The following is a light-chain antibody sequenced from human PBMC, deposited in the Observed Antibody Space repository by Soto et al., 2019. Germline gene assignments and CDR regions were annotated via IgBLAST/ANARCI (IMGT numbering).Light chain of an antibody. V-gene: IGKV3-11*01. CDR1: QSVGSY. CDR2: DAT. J-gene: IGKJ3*01. CDR3: LQRASWPHT. Sequence: VLTQSPANLSLSPGESAALSCRASQSVGSYLAWLQQVPGQAPRLLIYDATNRANGIPAKFRGSGPGTDFTLTISSLEPEDFALYFCLQRASWPHTFGPGTKVEIK.